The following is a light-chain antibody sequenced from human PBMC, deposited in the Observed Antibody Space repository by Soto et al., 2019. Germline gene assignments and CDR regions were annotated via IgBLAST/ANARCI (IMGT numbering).Light chain of an antibody. CDR3: QQYNNWPHT. CDR2: GAS. Sequence: EIVMTQSPATLSVSPGERATLSCRASQRVSSDLAWYLQKPGQAPSLLVYGASTRATGMPARFSGSGSGTEFTLTLSSLHSADCAGSYCQQYNNWPHTFGQGTKLEIK. V-gene: IGKV3-15*01. CDR1: QRVSSD. J-gene: IGKJ2*01.